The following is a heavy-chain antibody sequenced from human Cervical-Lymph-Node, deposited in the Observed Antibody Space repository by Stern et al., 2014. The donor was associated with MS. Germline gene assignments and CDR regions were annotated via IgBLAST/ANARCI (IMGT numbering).Heavy chain of an antibody. CDR3: ARGDYGDHFFDY. Sequence: QVQLVQSGAEVKKPGASVKVSCKASGYTFTSYDINWVRQATGQGPEWMGWINPNSDNKGYAQKFHGRVTMTRNISITTAYMELSSLRSEDTAVYFCARGDYGDHFFDYWGQGTLVTVSS. CDR2: INPNSDNK. D-gene: IGHD4-17*01. J-gene: IGHJ4*02. CDR1: GYTFTSYD. V-gene: IGHV1-8*01.